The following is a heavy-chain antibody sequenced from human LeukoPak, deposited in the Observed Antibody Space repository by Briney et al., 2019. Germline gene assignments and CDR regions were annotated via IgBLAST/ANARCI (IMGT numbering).Heavy chain of an antibody. D-gene: IGHD6-19*01. CDR3: AKDGKYSSGWYTVFDY. V-gene: IGHV3-23*01. J-gene: IGHJ4*02. Sequence: GGSLRLSCAASGFTFSSYAMSWVRQAPGKGLEWVSAISGSGGSTYYADSVKGRFTISRDNSKNTLYLQMNSLRAEDTAVYYCAKDGKYSSGWYTVFDYWGQGTLVTVSS. CDR2: ISGSGGST. CDR1: GFTFSSYA.